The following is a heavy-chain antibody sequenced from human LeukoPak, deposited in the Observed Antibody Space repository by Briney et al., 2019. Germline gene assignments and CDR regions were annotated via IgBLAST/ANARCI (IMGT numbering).Heavy chain of an antibody. V-gene: IGHV4-30-4*08. Sequence: SETLSLTCTVSGGSISSGDYYWSWIRQPPGKGLEWIGYIYYSGSTYYNPSLKSRVTISVDTSKNQFSLKLSSVTAADTAVYCCAFSWGSYSIFDYWGQGTLVTVSS. CDR3: AFSWGSYSIFDY. J-gene: IGHJ4*02. CDR1: GGSISSGDYY. D-gene: IGHD1-26*01. CDR2: IYYSGST.